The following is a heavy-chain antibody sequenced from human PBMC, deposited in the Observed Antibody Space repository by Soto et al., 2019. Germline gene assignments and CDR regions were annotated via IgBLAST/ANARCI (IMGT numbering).Heavy chain of an antibody. CDR1: GGSFSGYY. J-gene: IGHJ4*02. V-gene: IGHV4-34*01. CDR3: SRDKITGLFDY. CDR2: INHSGST. Sequence: PSETLSLTCGGYGGSFSGYYWTWIRQPPGTGLEWIGEINHSGSTNYNPSLKSRVTISVDTSKNQFSLKLTSVTAADTAVYYCSRDKITGLFDYSAQRTLVTVSS. D-gene: IGHD2-8*02.